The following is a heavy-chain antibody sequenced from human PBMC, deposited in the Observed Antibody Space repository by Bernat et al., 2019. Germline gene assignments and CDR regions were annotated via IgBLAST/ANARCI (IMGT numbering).Heavy chain of an antibody. CDR1: GFTFSSYA. D-gene: IGHD3-22*01. V-gene: IGHV3-23*01. CDR3: AKEDPYYYDSSAKLNYYGMDV. CDR2: ISGSGGST. J-gene: IGHJ6*02. Sequence: EVQLLESGGGLVQPGGSLRLSCAASGFTFSSYAMSWVRQAPGKGLEWVSAISGSGGSTYYEDSGKGRFTISRDNSKNTLYLQMNSLRAEDTAVYYCAKEDPYYYDSSAKLNYYGMDVWGQGTTVTVSS.